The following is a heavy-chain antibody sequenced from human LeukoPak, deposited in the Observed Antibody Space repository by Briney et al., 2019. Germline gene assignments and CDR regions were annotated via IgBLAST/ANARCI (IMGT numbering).Heavy chain of an antibody. CDR3: ARGSYYDSSGYYFY. V-gene: IGHV3-48*03. J-gene: IGHJ4*02. CDR2: ISSSGSTI. Sequence: GGSLRLSCAASGFTFSSYEMNWVRQAPGKGLEWVSYISSSGSTIYYADSVKGRFTISRDNAKNSLYLQMNSLRAEDTAVYYCARGSYYDSSGYYFYWGQGTLVTVSS. CDR1: GFTFSSYE. D-gene: IGHD3-22*01.